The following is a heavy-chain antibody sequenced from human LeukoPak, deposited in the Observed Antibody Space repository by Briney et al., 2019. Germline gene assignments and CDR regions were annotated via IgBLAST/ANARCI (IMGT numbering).Heavy chain of an antibody. J-gene: IGHJ5*02. CDR1: GGSISSSSYY. Sequence: PSETLSLTCTVSGGSISSSSYYWGWIRQPPGKGLEWIGSIYNSGCTYYNPSFKSRVIVSLDTSKNQFSLRLTSVTAADTAVYYCARDTGQYTPGTPGFTRFDPWGQGTLVTVSS. CDR3: ARDTGQYTPGTPGFTRFDP. D-gene: IGHD2-15*01. V-gene: IGHV4-39*07. CDR2: IYNSGCT.